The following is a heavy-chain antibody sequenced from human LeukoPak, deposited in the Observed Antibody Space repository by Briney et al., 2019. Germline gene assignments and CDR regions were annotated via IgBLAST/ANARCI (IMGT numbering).Heavy chain of an antibody. CDR3: ARAGGGDDFWSGYEYYFDY. V-gene: IGHV3-33*01. Sequence: GGSLRLSCAASGFTFSSYGMHWVRQAPGKGLEWVAVIWYDGSNKYYADSVKGRFTISRDKSKNTLYLQMNSLRAEDTAVYYCARAGGGDDFWSGYEYYFDYWGQGTLVTVSS. J-gene: IGHJ4*02. CDR1: GFTFSSYG. D-gene: IGHD3-3*01. CDR2: IWYDGSNK.